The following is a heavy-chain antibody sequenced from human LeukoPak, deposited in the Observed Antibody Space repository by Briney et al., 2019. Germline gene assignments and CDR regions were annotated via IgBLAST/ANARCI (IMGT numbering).Heavy chain of an antibody. CDR2: ISGSGGST. D-gene: IGHD2-15*01. Sequence: GGPLRLSCAASGFTFSSYAISWVRQAPGKGLEWVAAISGSGGSTYYVDSVKGRFTISRDNSKNTMYLQMNSLRAEDTAVYYCAKCSGGSCYSPFDYWGQGTLVTVSS. CDR1: GFTFSSYA. J-gene: IGHJ4*02. V-gene: IGHV3-23*01. CDR3: AKCSGGSCYSPFDY.